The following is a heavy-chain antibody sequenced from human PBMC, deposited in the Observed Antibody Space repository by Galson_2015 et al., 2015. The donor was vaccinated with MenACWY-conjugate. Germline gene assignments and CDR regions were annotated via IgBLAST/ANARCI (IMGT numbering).Heavy chain of an antibody. CDR1: GFTFNNCW. D-gene: IGHD2-8*02. CDR3: ARDNIWSFDP. J-gene: IGHJ5*02. Sequence: SLRLSCAASGFTFNNCWMHWVRQPPGKGLEWISYIKADGSFSNYADSVKGRFTISTDNAKNMVYLQMDGLGDEDTAVYFCARDNIWSFDPWGQGTLVTVSS. V-gene: IGHV3-74*01. CDR2: IKADGSFS.